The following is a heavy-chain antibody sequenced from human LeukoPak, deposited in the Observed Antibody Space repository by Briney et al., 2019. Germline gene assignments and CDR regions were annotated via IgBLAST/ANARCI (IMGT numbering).Heavy chain of an antibody. Sequence: PSETLSLTCTVSGGSISSYYWSWIRQPPGRGLEWIGYIYYSGSTNYNPSLKSRVTISVDTSKNQFSLKLSSVTAADTAVYYCARQGHSIDSRVDYYGMDVWGQGTTVTVSS. CDR3: ARQGHSIDSRVDYYGMDV. V-gene: IGHV4-59*01. J-gene: IGHJ6*02. D-gene: IGHD5-18*01. CDR2: IYYSGST. CDR1: GGSISSYY.